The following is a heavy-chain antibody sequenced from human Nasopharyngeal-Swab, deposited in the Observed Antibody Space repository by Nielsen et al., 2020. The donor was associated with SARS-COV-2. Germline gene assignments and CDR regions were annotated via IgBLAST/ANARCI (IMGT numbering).Heavy chain of an antibody. CDR2: IGNSGANT. D-gene: IGHD6-13*01. Sequence: WIRQPPGKGLEWVSSIGNSGANTYYADSVKGRFTISRDNSKNTLYLQMNSLRAEDTAVYYCAKGLRGSSWYEDYWGQGTQVTVSS. V-gene: IGHV3-23*01. J-gene: IGHJ4*02. CDR3: AKGLRGSSWYEDY.